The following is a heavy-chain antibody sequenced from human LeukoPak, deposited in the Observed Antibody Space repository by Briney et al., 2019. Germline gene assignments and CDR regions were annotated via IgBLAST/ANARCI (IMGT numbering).Heavy chain of an antibody. CDR1: DDSITMYY. CDR3: ARGGGYGKAVTTPVFDY. D-gene: IGHD4-11*01. V-gene: IGHV4-59*01. CDR2: VDHTGST. J-gene: IGHJ4*02. Sequence: KASETLSLTCSVSDDSITMYYWTWIRQPPGKGLEWIGYVDHTGSTNYNPSLKSRVTTSVDTSKNQFSLKLSSVTAADTAVYYCARGGGYGKAVTTPVFDYWGQGTLVTVSS.